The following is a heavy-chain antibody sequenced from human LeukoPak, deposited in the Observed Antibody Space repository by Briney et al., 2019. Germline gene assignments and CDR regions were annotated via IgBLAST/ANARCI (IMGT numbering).Heavy chain of an antibody. CDR2: VSGSGDST. CDR3: AKGDSSGYYLGYWYFDL. J-gene: IGHJ2*01. CDR1: GFTFNPYA. Sequence: GGSLRLSCAVPGFTFNPYAMTWVRQAPGKGLECVSGVSGSGDSTYHADPVKGRFSISRDNSKNTLYLQMNSLRAEDTAVYYCAKGDSSGYYLGYWYFDLWGRGTLVTVSS. D-gene: IGHD3-22*01. V-gene: IGHV3-23*01.